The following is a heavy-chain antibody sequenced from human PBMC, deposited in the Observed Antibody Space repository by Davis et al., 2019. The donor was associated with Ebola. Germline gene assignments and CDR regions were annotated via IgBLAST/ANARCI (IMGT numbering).Heavy chain of an antibody. J-gene: IGHJ4*02. D-gene: IGHD2-21*01. CDR3: AKDGDRRPFDY. V-gene: IGHV3-33*06. CDR2: IWYDGSNK. Sequence: PGGSLRLSCAASGFTFSSYGMHWVRQAPGKGLEWVAVIWYDGSNKYYADSVKGRFTISRDNSKNTLYLQMNSLRAEDTAVYYCAKDGDRRPFDYWGQGTLVTVSS. CDR1: GFTFSSYG.